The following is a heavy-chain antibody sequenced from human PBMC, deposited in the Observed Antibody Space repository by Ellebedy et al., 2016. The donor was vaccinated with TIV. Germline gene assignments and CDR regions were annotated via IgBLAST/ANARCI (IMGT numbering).Heavy chain of an antibody. Sequence: SVKVSCKASGGTFNTYAISWVRQAPGQGLEWMGWIIPIFGTVNYAQKFQGRVKITADESTSTAYMDLTSLRSGDTAVYYCARPRITMVWQLDYWGQGTLVTVSS. J-gene: IGHJ4*02. CDR2: IIPIFGTV. CDR3: ARPRITMVWQLDY. V-gene: IGHV1-69*13. D-gene: IGHD3-10*01. CDR1: GGTFNTYA.